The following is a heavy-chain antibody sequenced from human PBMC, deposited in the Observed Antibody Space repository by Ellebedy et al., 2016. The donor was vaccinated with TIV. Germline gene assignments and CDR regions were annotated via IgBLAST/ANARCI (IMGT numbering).Heavy chain of an antibody. CDR3: AGDWLFGLDI. D-gene: IGHD3-16*01. J-gene: IGHJ3*02. V-gene: IGHV3-21*05. CDR1: GFTFSSYT. Sequence: PGGSLRLSCAASGFTFSSYTMNWVRQAPGKGLEWISHIKSSDGDTYYTDSVKGRFTVARDNAKNSLFLQMNSLRAEDTAVYYCAGDWLFGLDIWGHGTMVIVSS. CDR2: IKSSDGDT.